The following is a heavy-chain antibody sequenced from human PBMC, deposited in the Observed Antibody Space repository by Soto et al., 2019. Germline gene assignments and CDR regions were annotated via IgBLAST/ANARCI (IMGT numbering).Heavy chain of an antibody. CDR3: TREAGYCSRTSCYRRAFDS. CDR2: INTDGGIT. D-gene: IGHD2-2*01. Sequence: EVQLVESGGDLVQPGGSLRLSCAASGFTFSSHWMHWVRRVPGKGLVWVSHINTDGGITGYADSVKGRLTISRDNAKNTLYLQMNGLRVEDTSVYYCTREAGYCSRTSCYRRAFDSWGQGTMVTVSS. V-gene: IGHV3-74*01. CDR1: GFTFSSHW. J-gene: IGHJ3*02.